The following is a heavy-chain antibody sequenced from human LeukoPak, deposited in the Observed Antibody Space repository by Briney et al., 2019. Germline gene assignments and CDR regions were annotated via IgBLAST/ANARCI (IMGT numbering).Heavy chain of an antibody. D-gene: IGHD3-22*01. V-gene: IGHV3-64*01. J-gene: IGHJ2*01. CDR3: VKWTNYYLAL. CDR2: ISSNGIST. CDR1: GFSLSSHG. Sequence: GGSLRLSCVVSGFSLSSHGMHWVRQAPGKGLEDVSAISSNGISTFYANSVKGRFTVSRDDSKNTVYLQMGSLRAEDMAVYYCVKWTNYYLALWGRGTLVTVSS.